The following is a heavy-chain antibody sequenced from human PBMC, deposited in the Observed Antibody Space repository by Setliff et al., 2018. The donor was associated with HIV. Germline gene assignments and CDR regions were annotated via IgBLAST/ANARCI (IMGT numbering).Heavy chain of an antibody. J-gene: IGHJ4*02. CDR1: GGSISSYY. Sequence: SETLSLTCTVSGGSISSYYWSWIRQPPGKGLEWIGYIYTSGSTNYNPPLKSRVTISVDTSKNQFSLKVGSVTAADPAVYYGSRGLSFYDPGGFDYWGQGTLVTVSS. CDR3: SRGLSFYDPGGFDY. CDR2: IYTSGST. V-gene: IGHV4-4*09. D-gene: IGHD3-22*01.